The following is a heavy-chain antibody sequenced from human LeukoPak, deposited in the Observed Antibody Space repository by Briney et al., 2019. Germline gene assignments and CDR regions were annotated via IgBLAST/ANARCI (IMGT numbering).Heavy chain of an antibody. J-gene: IGHJ6*03. CDR1: GYTFTNYD. CDR3: ARDQGYSYGDDYYYYYMDV. V-gene: IGHV1-69*06. D-gene: IGHD5-18*01. CDR2: IIPIFGTA. Sequence: GASVKVSCKASGYTFTNYDINWVRQAPGQGLEWMGGIIPIFGTANYAQKFQGRVTITADKSTSTAYVELSSLRSEDTAVYYCARDQGYSYGDDYYYYYMDVWGKGTTVTVSS.